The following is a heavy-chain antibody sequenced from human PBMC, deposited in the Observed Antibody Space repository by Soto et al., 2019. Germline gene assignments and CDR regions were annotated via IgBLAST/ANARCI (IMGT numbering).Heavy chain of an antibody. CDR3: VRERGEEAYKDGSAYYDSEE. CDR2: TYYRSKWYS. Sequence: SQTLSLTCAISGEGVSSNNAAWNWIRQSPSRGLEWLGRTYYRSKWYSDYAVFVKSRVSINPDTSKNQFSLQLSSVTPEDTAVYYCVRERGEEAYKDGSAYYDSEEWGQG. CDR1: GEGVSSNNAA. V-gene: IGHV6-1*01. D-gene: IGHD3-22*01. J-gene: IGHJ4*02.